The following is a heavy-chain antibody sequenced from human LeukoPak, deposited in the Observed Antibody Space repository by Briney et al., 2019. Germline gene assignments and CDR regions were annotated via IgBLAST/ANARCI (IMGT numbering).Heavy chain of an antibody. J-gene: IGHJ4*02. CDR1: GFTFSSYA. CDR2: ISGSGGST. Sequence: GGSLRLSCAASGFTFSSYAMSWVRQAPGKGLEWVSAISGSGGSTYYADSVKGRFTISRDNSKNTLYLQMNSLRAEDTAVYYCAKGPAGHYYGSRSYYNGFDYWGQGTLVTVSS. V-gene: IGHV3-23*01. D-gene: IGHD3-10*01. CDR3: AKGPAGHYYGSRSYYNGFDY.